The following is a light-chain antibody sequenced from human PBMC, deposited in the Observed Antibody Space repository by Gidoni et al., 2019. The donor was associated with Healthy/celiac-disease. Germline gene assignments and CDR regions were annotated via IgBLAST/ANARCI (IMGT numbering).Light chain of an antibody. J-gene: IGLJ3*02. V-gene: IGLV2-14*01. CDR3: TSYTSSNTSWV. CDR2: DVS. Sequence: QSALTQPASVSGSPGPSLTISCTGTSSDVGGYNYVSWYQQHPGKAPKLMIYDVSNRPSGVSNRFSGSKSGNTASLTISGLQGEDEADYYCTSYTSSNTSWVFGGGTKLTVL. CDR1: SSDVGGYNY.